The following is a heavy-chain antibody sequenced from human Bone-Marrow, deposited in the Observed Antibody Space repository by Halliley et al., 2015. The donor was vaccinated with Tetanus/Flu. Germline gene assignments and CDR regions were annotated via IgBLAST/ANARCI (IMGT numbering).Heavy chain of an antibody. CDR2: IYYNGDT. CDR3: ARWYQLLYYFAF. CDR1: GASISSGGYY. Sequence: TLSLTCAVSGASISSGGYYWNWIRQPPGKGLEWIGNIYYNGDTYYNPSLKSRVSMSVDTSKSHFSLNMSSVTAADTAVYYCARWYQLLYYFAFWGQGTLVAVSS. D-gene: IGHD2-2*01. J-gene: IGHJ4*02. V-gene: IGHV4-31*11.